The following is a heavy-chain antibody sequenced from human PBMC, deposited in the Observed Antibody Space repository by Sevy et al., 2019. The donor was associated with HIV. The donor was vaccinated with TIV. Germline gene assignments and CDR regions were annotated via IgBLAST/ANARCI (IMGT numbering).Heavy chain of an antibody. D-gene: IGHD2-2*03. CDR2: IYPGDFDT. V-gene: IGHV5-51*01. J-gene: IGHJ3*02. CDR3: ASGYCSSSGCPKTDAFDI. Sequence: GGSLKISCKGSGYSFTSYWIGWVRQMPGKGLEWVGIIYPGDFDTRYSPSFQGQVTISAAKSISTAYLQWRSLKASDTAIYYGASGYCSSSGCPKTDAFDIWGQGTMVTVSS. CDR1: GYSFTSYW.